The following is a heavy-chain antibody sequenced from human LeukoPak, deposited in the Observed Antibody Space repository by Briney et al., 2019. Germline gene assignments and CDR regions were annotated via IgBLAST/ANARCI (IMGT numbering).Heavy chain of an antibody. V-gene: IGHV1-18*01. J-gene: IGHJ4*02. CDR1: GYTFTSYG. Sequence: GASVKVSCKSSGYTFTSYGINWVRQAPGQGLEWMGWISGYNGQADYAERFQGRVTLTTDTSTNTAYMELRSLTSDDTAVYFCARAGQGYYYDTSAYYFDYWGQGTLVTVSS. D-gene: IGHD3-22*01. CDR3: ARAGQGYYYDTSAYYFDY. CDR2: ISGYNGQA.